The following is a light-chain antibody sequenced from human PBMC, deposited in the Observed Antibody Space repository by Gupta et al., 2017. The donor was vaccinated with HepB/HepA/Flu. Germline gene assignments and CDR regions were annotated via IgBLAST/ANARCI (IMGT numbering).Light chain of an antibody. Sequence: EIVLTQSPGTLSLSPGERATLSCRASQSVSSSYLAWYQQKPGQAHRLIIYGEASRATGIPDRVSGSGYGLDFTSTRGRLEAEDCEGEYGHQSEGPFGQGTKLEIK. CDR3: HQSEGP. CDR1: QSVSSSY. J-gene: IGKJ2*01. CDR2: GEA. V-gene: IGKV3-20*01.